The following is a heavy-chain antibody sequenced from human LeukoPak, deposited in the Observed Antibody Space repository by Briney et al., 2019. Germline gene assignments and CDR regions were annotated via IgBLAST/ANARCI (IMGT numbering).Heavy chain of an antibody. CDR3: ARRVLNYYDSSGSPLRGAFDI. CDR2: IYYSGSI. Sequence: SETLSLTCTVSGGSISSGGYYWSWIRQHPGKGLEWIGYIYYSGSIYYNPSLKSRVTISVDTSKNQFSLKLSSVTAADTAVYYCARRVLNYYDSSGSPLRGAFDIWGQGTMVTVSS. V-gene: IGHV4-31*02. D-gene: IGHD3-22*01. CDR1: GGSISSGGYY. J-gene: IGHJ3*02.